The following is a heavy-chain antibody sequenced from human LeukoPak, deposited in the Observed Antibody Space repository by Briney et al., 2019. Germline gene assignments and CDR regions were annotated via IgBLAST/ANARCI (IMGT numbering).Heavy chain of an antibody. V-gene: IGHV3-23*01. D-gene: IGHD2-21*01. CDR2: ISGSGGST. CDR1: GFTFSSYA. J-gene: IGHJ6*02. CDR3: AKIPGVRYYYGMDV. Sequence: GGSLRLSCAASGFTFSSYAMSWVRQAPGKGLEWVSAISGSGGSTYYADSVKGRFTISRDNSKNTLYLQMNSLRAEDTAVYYCAKIPGVRYYYGMDVWGQGTTVTVSS.